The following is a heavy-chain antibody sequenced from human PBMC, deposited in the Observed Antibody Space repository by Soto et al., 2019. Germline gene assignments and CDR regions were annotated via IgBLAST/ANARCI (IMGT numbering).Heavy chain of an antibody. V-gene: IGHV3-30*04. CDR3: ARPPVIDIVVPPDY. CDR2: ISYDGSNK. Sequence: QVQLVESGGGVVRLGGPRGPSFAAPGFPFIPYPFPWSRQAPAKGLGWVAVISYDGSNKHYADSVKGRFTISRDNSKNTLYLQMNSLRAEDTAVYYCARPPVIDIVVPPDYWGQGTLVTVSS. CDR1: GFPFIPYP. D-gene: IGHD2-15*01. J-gene: IGHJ4*02.